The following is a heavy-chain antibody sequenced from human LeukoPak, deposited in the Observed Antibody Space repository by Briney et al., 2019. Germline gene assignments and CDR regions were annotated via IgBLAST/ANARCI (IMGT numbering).Heavy chain of an antibody. CDR2: ISSSSSNT. Sequence: GGSLRLSCAVSGFTFSDHYMSWIRQAPGKGLEWVSYISSSSSNTNYADSVKGRFTISRDNAKNSLSLQMNSLRAEDTAVYYCARSLSAYTPLAVDYWGQGTLVSVSS. J-gene: IGHJ4*02. V-gene: IGHV3-11*03. D-gene: IGHD5-18*01. CDR3: ARSLSAYTPLAVDY. CDR1: GFTFSDHY.